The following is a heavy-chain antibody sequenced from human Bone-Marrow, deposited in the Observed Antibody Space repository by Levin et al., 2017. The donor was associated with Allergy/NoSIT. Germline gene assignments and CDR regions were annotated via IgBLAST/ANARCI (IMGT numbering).Heavy chain of an antibody. J-gene: IGHJ5*01. CDR3: ARQDALVLPYWFDS. V-gene: IGHV4-39*01. CDR2: IYYLGRT. CDR1: GASITNSGLY. Sequence: SETLSLTCTVSGASITNSGLYWGWVRQTPGRGLEWIGTIYYLGRTFYNPSLKSRVTISVETSRNQFSLRLRSVTTADTAVYYCARQDALVLPYWFDSWGRGTLVIVSS. D-gene: IGHD2-2*01.